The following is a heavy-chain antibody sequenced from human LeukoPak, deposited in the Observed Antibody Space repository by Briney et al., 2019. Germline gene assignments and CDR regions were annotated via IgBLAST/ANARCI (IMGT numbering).Heavy chain of an antibody. CDR2: INPNSGGT. D-gene: IGHD3-3*01. J-gene: IGHJ4*02. CDR1: GYAFTGYY. Sequence: ASVKVSCKASGYAFTGYYMHWVRQAPGQGLEWMGWINPNSGGTNYAQKFQGRVTMTRDTSISTAYMELSRLRSDDTAVYYCARDLWYYDFWSGYNFDYWGQGTLVTVSS. CDR3: ARDLWYYDFWSGYNFDY. V-gene: IGHV1-2*02.